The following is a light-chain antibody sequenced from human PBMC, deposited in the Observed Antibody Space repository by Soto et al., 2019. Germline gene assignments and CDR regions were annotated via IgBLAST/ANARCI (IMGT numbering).Light chain of an antibody. V-gene: IGKV3D-11*02. CDR2: DAS. CDR3: QQRRSWQVT. CDR1: QSINTY. J-gene: IGKJ5*01. Sequence: ENVLTQSPATLSLSPGEGSTLSCLASQSINTYLAWYQQKPGQAPRLLIYDASKRATGIPARFSGSGSGTNFTLTISSLEPEDFAVYYCQQRRSWQVTFGQGTRLEIK.